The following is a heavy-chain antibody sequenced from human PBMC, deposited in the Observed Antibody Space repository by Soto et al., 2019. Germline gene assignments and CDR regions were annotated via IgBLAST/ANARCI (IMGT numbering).Heavy chain of an antibody. CDR2: IKQDGSEK. D-gene: IGHD2-2*01. J-gene: IGHJ6*03. CDR1: GFTVSSSW. CDR3: ARLPSDHYYYYYYMDV. Sequence: GAALRISEAACGFTVSSSWMTSFRQTQGKGLEWVANIKQDGSEKYYVDSVKGRFTISRDNAKNSLYLQMNSLRAEDTAVYYCARLPSDHYYYYYYMDVWGKGTTVTVSS. V-gene: IGHV3-7*01.